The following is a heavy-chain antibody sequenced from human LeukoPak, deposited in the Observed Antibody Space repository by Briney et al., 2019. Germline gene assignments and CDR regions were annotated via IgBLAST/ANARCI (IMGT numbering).Heavy chain of an antibody. CDR2: IYYSGSA. CDR3: ARALRRDDAFDI. J-gene: IGHJ3*02. Sequence: SQTLSLTCTVSGGSISSGGYYWSWIRQHPGKGLEWIGYIYYSGSAYYNPSLKSRVTISVDTSKNQFSLKLSSVTAADTAVYYCARALRRDDAFDIWGQGTMVTVSS. V-gene: IGHV4-31*03. CDR1: GGSISSGGYY. D-gene: IGHD3-10*01.